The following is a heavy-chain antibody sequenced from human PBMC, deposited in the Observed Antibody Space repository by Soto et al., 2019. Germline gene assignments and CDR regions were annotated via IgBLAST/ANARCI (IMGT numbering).Heavy chain of an antibody. D-gene: IGHD3-10*01. V-gene: IGHV1-3*01. CDR1: GYTFTSYA. CDR2: INAGNGNT. CDR3: ANLITMVRGVRAFDI. J-gene: IGHJ3*02. Sequence: ASVKVSCKASGYTFTSYAMHWVRQAPGQRLEWMGWINAGNGNTKYSQKFQGRVTITRDTSASTAYMELSSLRSEDTAVYYCANLITMVRGVRAFDIWGQGTMVTV.